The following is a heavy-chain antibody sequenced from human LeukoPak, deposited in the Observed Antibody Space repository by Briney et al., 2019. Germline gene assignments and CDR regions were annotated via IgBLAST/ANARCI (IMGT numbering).Heavy chain of an antibody. Sequence: SVKVSCKASGGTFSSYAISWVRQAPGQGLEWMGRIIPILGIANYAQKFQGRVTMTRNTSISTAYMELSSLRAEDTAVYYCAKDIQTWPRFPDYWGQGTLVTVSS. CDR2: IIPILGIA. D-gene: IGHD5-12*01. CDR1: GGTFSSYA. CDR3: AKDIQTWPRFPDY. J-gene: IGHJ4*02. V-gene: IGHV1-69*04.